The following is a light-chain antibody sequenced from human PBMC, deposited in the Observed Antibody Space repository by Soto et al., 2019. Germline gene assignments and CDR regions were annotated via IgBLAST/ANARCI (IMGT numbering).Light chain of an antibody. Sequence: IQLTQSPSSLSASVGDRVTITCRASQGISSYLAWYQQKPGKAPKLLIYAASTLQSGVPSRFSGSGSGTEFTRHSSRLQQEDFATYYCQQLNSYPLFGQGTRLEIK. V-gene: IGKV1-9*01. CDR2: AAS. J-gene: IGKJ5*01. CDR3: QQLNSYPL. CDR1: QGISSY.